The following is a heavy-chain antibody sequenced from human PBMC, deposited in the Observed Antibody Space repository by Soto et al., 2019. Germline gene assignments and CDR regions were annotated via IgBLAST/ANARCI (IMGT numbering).Heavy chain of an antibody. CDR1: GGSISSSSYY. CDR2: IYYSGST. CDR3: ARAWEVSSTYGMDV. J-gene: IGHJ6*02. Sequence: SETLSLSCTVSGGSISSSSYYWGWIRQPPGKGLEWIGSIYYSGSTYYNPSLKSRVTISVDTSKNQFSLKLISVTAADTAVYYCARAWEVSSTYGMDVWGQGTTVTVSS. V-gene: IGHV4-39*01. D-gene: IGHD2-2*01.